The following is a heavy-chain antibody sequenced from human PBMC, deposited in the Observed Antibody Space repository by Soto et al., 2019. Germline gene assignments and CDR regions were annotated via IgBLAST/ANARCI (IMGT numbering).Heavy chain of an antibody. V-gene: IGHV4-38-2*02. CDR3: ARDVYYDFWSGASGAFDL. Sequence: SETLSLTCAVSGYSISSGDYWGWIRQPPGKGLEWIGSIYHSGSTYYNPSLKSRVTISVDTSKSQFSLKLSSVTAADTAVYYCARDVYYDFWSGASGAFDLWGQGTMVTVSS. J-gene: IGHJ3*01. CDR2: IYHSGST. D-gene: IGHD3-3*01. CDR1: GYSISSGDY.